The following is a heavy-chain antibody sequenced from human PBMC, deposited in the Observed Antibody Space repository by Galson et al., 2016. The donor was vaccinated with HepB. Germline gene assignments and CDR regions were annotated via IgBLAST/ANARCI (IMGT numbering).Heavy chain of an antibody. J-gene: IGHJ6*02. V-gene: IGHV4-39*01. Sequence: ETLSLTCTVSGGSLNRNAYYWDWIRQPPGKGLEWIGTIYYSGNTYYNPSLKIRVTISVDTSKNQFFLKLNSVTAADTAVYYCARFATRDFYGLDVWGPGTTVTVSS. CDR1: GGSLNRNAYY. CDR2: IYYSGNT. D-gene: IGHD5-24*01. CDR3: ARFATRDFYGLDV.